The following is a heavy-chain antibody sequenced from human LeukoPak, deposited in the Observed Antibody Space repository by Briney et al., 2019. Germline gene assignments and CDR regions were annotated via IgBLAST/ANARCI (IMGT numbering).Heavy chain of an antibody. V-gene: IGHV4-39*01. CDR1: GGSISSGAYY. Sequence: SETLSLTCTVSGGSISSGAYYWGWIRQPPGKGLEWTGSIYYSGSTYYNPSLKSRVTISVDTSKNQFSLKLSSVTAADTAVYYCARLGLYPSVRNWFDPWGQGTLVTVSS. D-gene: IGHD4-17*01. CDR3: ARLGLYPSVRNWFDP. CDR2: IYYSGST. J-gene: IGHJ5*02.